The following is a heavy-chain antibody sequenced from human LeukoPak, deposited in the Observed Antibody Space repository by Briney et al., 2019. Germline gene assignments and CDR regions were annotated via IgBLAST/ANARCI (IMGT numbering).Heavy chain of an antibody. CDR3: ARRKNNLPFDN. Sequence: SETLSLTCAVYGGSFSGYYWSWIRQPPGKGLEWIGEINHSGSTNYNPSLKSRVTISVDTSKNQFSLKLSSVTAADTAVYYCARRKNNLPFDNWGQGTLVTVSS. V-gene: IGHV4-34*01. J-gene: IGHJ4*02. CDR1: GGSFSGYY. D-gene: IGHD2/OR15-2a*01. CDR2: INHSGST.